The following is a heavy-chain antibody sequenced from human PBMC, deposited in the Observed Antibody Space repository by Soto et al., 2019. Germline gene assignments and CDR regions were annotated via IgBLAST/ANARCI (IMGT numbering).Heavy chain of an antibody. CDR1: GFTVSSNY. Sequence: GGSLRLSCAASGFTVSSNYMSWVRQAPGKGLEWVSVIYSCGSTYYADSVKGRFTISRDNSKNTLYLQMNSLRAEDTAVYYCARDTEPFSSTSCPGLYDYYGMDVWGQGTTVTVSS. CDR2: IYSCGST. D-gene: IGHD2-2*01. J-gene: IGHJ6*02. CDR3: ARDTEPFSSTSCPGLYDYYGMDV. V-gene: IGHV3-66*03.